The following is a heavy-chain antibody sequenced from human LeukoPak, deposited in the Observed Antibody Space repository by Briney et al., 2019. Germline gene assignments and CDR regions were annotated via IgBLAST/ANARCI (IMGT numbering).Heavy chain of an antibody. J-gene: IGHJ4*02. CDR2: IYYSGST. Sequence: PSETLSLTCTVSGGSISSSSYYWGWIRQPPGKGLEWIGSIYYSGSTYYNPSLKSRLTIPVDTSKNQFSLKLSSVTAADTAVYYCARQGAVTGAPYCFDFWGQGTLVTVSS. CDR3: ARQGAVTGAPYCFDF. D-gene: IGHD4-11*01. V-gene: IGHV4-39*01. CDR1: GGSISSSSYY.